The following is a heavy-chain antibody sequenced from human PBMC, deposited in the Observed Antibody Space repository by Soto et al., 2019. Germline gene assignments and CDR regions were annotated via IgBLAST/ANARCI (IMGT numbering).Heavy chain of an antibody. CDR2: IYYSGST. CDR3: ARGPEYSSSSMYDY. D-gene: IGHD6-6*01. J-gene: IGHJ4*02. V-gene: IGHV4-39*01. Sequence: SETLSLTCTVSGGSISSSSYYWGWIRQPPGKGLEWIGSIYYSGSTYYNPSLKSRVTISVDTSKNQFSLKLSSVTAADTAVYYCARGPEYSSSSMYDYWGQGTLVTVSS. CDR1: GGSISSSSYY.